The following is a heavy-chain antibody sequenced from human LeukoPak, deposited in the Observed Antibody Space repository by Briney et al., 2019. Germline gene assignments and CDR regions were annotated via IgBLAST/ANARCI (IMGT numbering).Heavy chain of an antibody. CDR2: INSDRSYI. CDR3: AREGAGGGFDY. J-gene: IGHJ4*02. Sequence: GGSLRLSCAASGFTFRSYSMNWVRQSPGKGLVWVSPINSDRSYISYADSAKGRFTISRDNAKNTLYLQMNSLRAEDTAVYYCAREGAGGGFDYWGQGTLVTVSS. CDR1: GFTFRSYS. V-gene: IGHV3-74*01. D-gene: IGHD2-15*01.